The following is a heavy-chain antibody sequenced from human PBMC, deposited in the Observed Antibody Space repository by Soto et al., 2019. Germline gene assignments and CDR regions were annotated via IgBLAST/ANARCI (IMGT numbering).Heavy chain of an antibody. Sequence: PGVSLRLSWAASGFTFSSYAMSWVRQAPGKGLKWVSAISGSGGSTYYADSVKGRFTISRDNSKNTLYLQMNSLRAEDKAVYYCAKDKKAAVRDASDIWGQWTMVTNSS. CDR3: AKDKKAAVRDASDI. J-gene: IGHJ3*02. CDR2: ISGSGGST. D-gene: IGHD6-13*01. V-gene: IGHV3-23*01. CDR1: GFTFSSYA.